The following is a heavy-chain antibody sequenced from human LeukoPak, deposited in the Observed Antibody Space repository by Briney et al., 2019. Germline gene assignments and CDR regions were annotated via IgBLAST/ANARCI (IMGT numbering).Heavy chain of an antibody. J-gene: IGHJ6*02. Sequence: PGGSLRLYCAASGFTFSSCWMHWVRQTRGKGLVWVSRINNDGSGSSYADSVKDRFTISRDNAKNILFLQMNSLRAEDTAVYYCVRGGGCSGSPMRSGTDAWGQGTTVSVSS. CDR2: INNDGSGS. V-gene: IGHV3-74*01. CDR1: GFTFSSCW. D-gene: IGHD6-19*01. CDR3: VRGGGCSGSPMRSGTDA.